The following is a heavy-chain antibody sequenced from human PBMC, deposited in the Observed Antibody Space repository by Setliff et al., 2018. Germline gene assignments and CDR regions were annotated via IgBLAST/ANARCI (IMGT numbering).Heavy chain of an antibody. CDR1: GGSVSPYF. Sequence: PSETLSLTCTVSGGSVSPYFWSWIRQPPGKGLEWIGYIYHNGNTNFNPSLKSRVNMSVDTSNNQFVLNLKAVTAADTAVYYCARVDFTMIQGVLGLWGQGTLVTVSS. CDR3: ARVDFTMIQGVLGL. V-gene: IGHV4-59*02. D-gene: IGHD3-10*01. CDR2: IYHNGNT. J-gene: IGHJ1*01.